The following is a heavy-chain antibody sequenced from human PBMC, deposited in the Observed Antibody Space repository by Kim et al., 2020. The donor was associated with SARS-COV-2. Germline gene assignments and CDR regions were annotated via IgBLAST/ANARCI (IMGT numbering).Heavy chain of an antibody. D-gene: IGHD6-19*01. J-gene: IGHJ6*02. CDR3: ARDPTNPRIAVAGYYYYYYGMDV. CDR1: GFTFSSYW. Sequence: GGSLRLSCAASGFTFSSYWMSWVRQAPGKGLEWVANIKQDGSEKYYVDSVKGRFTISRDNAKNSLYLQMNSLRAEDTAVYYCARDPTNPRIAVAGYYYYYYGMDVWGQGTTVTVSS. CDR2: IKQDGSEK. V-gene: IGHV3-7*03.